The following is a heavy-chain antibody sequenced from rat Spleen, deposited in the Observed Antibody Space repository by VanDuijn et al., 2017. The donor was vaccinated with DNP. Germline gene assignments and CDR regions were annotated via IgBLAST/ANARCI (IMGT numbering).Heavy chain of an antibody. J-gene: IGHJ4*01. Sequence: EVQLVESGGGLVQPGRSLKLSCAASGFTFSNYGMAWVRQAPKKGLEWVASISTGRGTTYYPDSMKGRLTISRDNSKSTLYLQVDSLRSEDTATYYCARHMDTGPYYAMDVWGQGISVTVSS. V-gene: IGHV5S13*01. CDR1: GFTFSNYG. CDR2: ISTGRGTT. D-gene: IGHD4-1*01. CDR3: ARHMDTGPYYAMDV.